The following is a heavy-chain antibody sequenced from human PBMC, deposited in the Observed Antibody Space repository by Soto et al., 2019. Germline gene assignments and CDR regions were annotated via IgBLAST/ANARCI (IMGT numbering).Heavy chain of an antibody. J-gene: IGHJ4*02. D-gene: IGHD1-26*01. V-gene: IGHV3-48*03. CDR2: INSDGSTI. CDR1: GFTFSNYE. Sequence: EVQLVESGGGLVQPGGSLRLSCAASGFTFSNYEMNWVRQAPGEGLEWVSYINSDGSTIHYADSVKGRFTVSRDNAKNSLYLQMNSLRAEDTAIYYCARCQRSDRALPFFDCWGQGTLVTVSS. CDR3: ARCQRSDRALPFFDC.